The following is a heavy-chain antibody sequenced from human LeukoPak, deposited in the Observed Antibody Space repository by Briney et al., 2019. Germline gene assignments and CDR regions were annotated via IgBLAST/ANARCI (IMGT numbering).Heavy chain of an antibody. CDR3: ARDGGSSGYDYYYYMDV. V-gene: IGHV1-18*01. D-gene: IGHD6-19*01. CDR2: ISGYNGNT. Sequence: ASVKVSCKASGYTFTSYGINWVRQAPGRGLEWMGWISGYNGNTNYAQKFQGRVTMTTDTSTSTAYMELRSLRSDDTAVYYCARDGGSSGYDYYYYMDVWGKGTTVTVSS. CDR1: GYTFTSYG. J-gene: IGHJ6*03.